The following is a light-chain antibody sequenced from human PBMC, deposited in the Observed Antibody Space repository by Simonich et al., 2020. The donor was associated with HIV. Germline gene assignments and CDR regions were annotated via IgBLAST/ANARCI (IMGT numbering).Light chain of an antibody. Sequence: DVVMTQSPLSLPVTLGQPASISCRSSQSLLYSNGYNYLDWYLQKPGQSPQLLIYLGSNRDSGVPDRFSGSGSGTDFTLKISRVEAEDVGVYYCMQGIYLPYTFGQGTKLEIK. J-gene: IGKJ2*01. CDR3: MQGIYLPYT. CDR1: QSLLYSNGYNY. V-gene: IGKV2-28*01. CDR2: LGS.